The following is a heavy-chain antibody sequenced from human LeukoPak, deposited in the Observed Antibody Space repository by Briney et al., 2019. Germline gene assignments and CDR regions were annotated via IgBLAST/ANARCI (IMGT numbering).Heavy chain of an antibody. CDR2: IYYSGST. CDR3: ASLTPSGGDYAFDY. V-gene: IGHV4-59*01. CDR1: GVSISSYY. J-gene: IGHJ4*02. D-gene: IGHD4-17*01. Sequence: SETLSLTCTVSGVSISSYYWSWIRQPPGKGLEWIGYIYYSGSTNYNPSLQSRVTISVDTSKNQFSLRLTSVTAADTAIYYCASLTPSGGDYAFDYWGQGTLVTVSS.